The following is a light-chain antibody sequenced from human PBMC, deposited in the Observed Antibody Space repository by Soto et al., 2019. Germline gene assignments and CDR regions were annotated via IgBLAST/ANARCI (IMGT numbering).Light chain of an antibody. CDR3: QQYNTYSLLT. CDR1: QSITTW. Sequence: DIQMTQSPSTLSASVGDRVTITCRASQSITTWLAWYQQKPGKAPKLLIYKATNLQSGVPSRFSGSGSGTEFSLTISSLQPDDFATYYCQQYNTYSLLTFGGGTKVEIK. V-gene: IGKV1-5*03. J-gene: IGKJ4*01. CDR2: KAT.